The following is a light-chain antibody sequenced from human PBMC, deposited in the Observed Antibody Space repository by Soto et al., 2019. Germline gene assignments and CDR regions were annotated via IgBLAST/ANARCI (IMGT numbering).Light chain of an antibody. V-gene: IGLV2-14*01. CDR1: SSDIGNYKY. J-gene: IGLJ3*02. Sequence: QSVLTQPASVSGSPGQSITFSCTGTSSDIGNYKYVSWYQQHPGRAPKLLIYEVSNRPSGVSNRFSGSKSGNTASLTISGLQAEDEGDYYCSSYTSQSTWVFGGGTKVTVL. CDR3: SSYTSQSTWV. CDR2: EVS.